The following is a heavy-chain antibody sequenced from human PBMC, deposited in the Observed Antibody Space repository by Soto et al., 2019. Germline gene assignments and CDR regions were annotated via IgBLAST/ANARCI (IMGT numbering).Heavy chain of an antibody. Sequence: GSLRLSCAASGXTVDDYTMHWVRQAPGKGLEWVSLISWDGGSTYYEDSVKGRFTISRDNSKNSLYLQMNSLRTEDTALYYCAKAPGTAMVPYFDYWGQGTLVTVS. V-gene: IGHV3-43*01. J-gene: IGHJ4*02. CDR2: ISWDGGST. CDR3: AKAPGTAMVPYFDY. D-gene: IGHD5-18*01. CDR1: GXTVDDYT.